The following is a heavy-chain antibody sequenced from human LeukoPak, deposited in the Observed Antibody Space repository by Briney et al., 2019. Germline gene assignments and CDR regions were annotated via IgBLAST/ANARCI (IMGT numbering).Heavy chain of an antibody. V-gene: IGHV3-23*01. CDR3: AKDRTTQDFDWYPYYFDS. CDR1: GFTFSNYA. Sequence: EGSLRLSCAASGFTFSNYAMTWVRQAPGKGLEWVSAISASGGGTYYADSVKGRFTISRDNSKNTLYLQMNSLRAEDTAIYYCAKDRTTQDFDWYPYYFDSWGQGTLVTVSS. J-gene: IGHJ4*02. CDR2: ISASGGGT. D-gene: IGHD3-9*01.